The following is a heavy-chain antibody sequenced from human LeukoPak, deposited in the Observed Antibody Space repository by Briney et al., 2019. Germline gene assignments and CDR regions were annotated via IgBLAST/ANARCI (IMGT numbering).Heavy chain of an antibody. CDR3: ARVARYCSGGSCYSVDYFDY. Sequence: GGSLRLSCAASGFTFSSYWMSWVRQAPGKGLEWXAXXXXXXSEKYYVDSVKGRFTISRDNAKNSLYLQMNSLRAEDTAVYYCARVARYCSGGSCYSVDYFDYWGQGTLVTVSS. V-gene: IGHV3-7*05. D-gene: IGHD2-15*01. CDR2: XXXXXSEK. CDR1: GFTFSSYW. J-gene: IGHJ4*02.